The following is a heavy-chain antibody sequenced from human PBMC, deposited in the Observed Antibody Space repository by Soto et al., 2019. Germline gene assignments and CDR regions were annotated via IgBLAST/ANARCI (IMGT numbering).Heavy chain of an antibody. CDR1: GFTFRSYW. V-gene: IGHV3-74*01. J-gene: IGHJ4*02. Sequence: SGGSLRLSCVASGFTFRSYWMHWVRQAPGKGLVWVSHINGDGSTTSYADSVKGRFTISRDNAKNTVYLQMNSLRDEDTAVYYCARSQHSSSLPVFDYWGQGTLVTVSS. CDR2: INGDGSTT. D-gene: IGHD6-13*01. CDR3: ARSQHSSSLPVFDY.